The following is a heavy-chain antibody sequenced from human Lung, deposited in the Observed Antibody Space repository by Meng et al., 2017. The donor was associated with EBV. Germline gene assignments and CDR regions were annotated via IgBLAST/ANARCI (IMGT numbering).Heavy chain of an antibody. J-gene: IGHJ4*02. CDR3: ARDSDSAYSLGY. D-gene: IGHD2-21*01. CDR1: GGSIIIGNW. V-gene: IGHV4-4*02. Sequence: VQLQESGPGLVNPSGTLSLTCAVSGGSIIIGNWWSWVRQSPGKGLEWIGEIHHSGRTNYSPSLKSRITMSLDKPKNQFSLKLSSVTAADTAVYYCARDSDSAYSLGYWGQGTLVTVSS. CDR2: IHHSGRT.